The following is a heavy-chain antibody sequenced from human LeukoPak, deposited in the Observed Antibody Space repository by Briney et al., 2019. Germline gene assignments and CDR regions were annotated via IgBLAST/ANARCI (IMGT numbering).Heavy chain of an antibody. D-gene: IGHD2-2*01. V-gene: IGHV3-7*01. CDR2: IKQDGSEK. Sequence: LGGSLRLSCAASGFTFSSLWMSWVRQAPGKGLEWVANIKQDGSEKYYVDSVKGRFTISRDNAKNSLYLQMNSLRAEDTAMYYCARGVMDQLLRNWFDPWGQGTLVTVSS. CDR3: ARGVMDQLLRNWFDP. CDR1: GFTFSSLW. J-gene: IGHJ5*02.